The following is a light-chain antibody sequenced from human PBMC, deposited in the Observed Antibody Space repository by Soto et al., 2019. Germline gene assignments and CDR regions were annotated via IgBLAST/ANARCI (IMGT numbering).Light chain of an antibody. Sequence: EIVLTQSPGTLSLSPGEGATLSCRASQSVTSSYLAWYQQKPGQAPRLLIYGASSRAIDIPHRFSGSGSGTDFTLTINRLEPEDFAGYYCQQYGSSPRTFGQGTKVEIK. CDR2: GAS. CDR1: QSVTSSY. CDR3: QQYGSSPRT. V-gene: IGKV3-20*01. J-gene: IGKJ1*01.